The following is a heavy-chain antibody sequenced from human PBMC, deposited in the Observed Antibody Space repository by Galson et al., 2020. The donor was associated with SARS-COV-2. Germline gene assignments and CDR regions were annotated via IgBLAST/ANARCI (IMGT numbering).Heavy chain of an antibody. CDR3: ELEDYSYVDVAFDI. D-gene: IGHD3-16*01. J-gene: IGHJ3*02. V-gene: IGHV1-69*13. CDR2: IIPIFGTT. CDR1: GGSFNSNA. Sequence: SVRVSCKASGGSFNSNAISWVRQAPGQGPEWMGRIIPIFGTTDYAQKFQGRVTITADESTSTAYMELSSLRSEDTAVYYCELEDYSYVDVAFDIWGQGTMVTVSS.